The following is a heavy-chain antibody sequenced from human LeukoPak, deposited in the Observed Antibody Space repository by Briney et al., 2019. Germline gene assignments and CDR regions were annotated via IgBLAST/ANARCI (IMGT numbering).Heavy chain of an antibody. J-gene: IGHJ6*02. CDR2: ISYDGSNK. Sequence: QPGGSLRLSCAASGFTFSSYGMHWVRQAPGKGLEWVAVISYDGSNKYYADSVKGRFTISRDNSKNTLYLQMNSLRAEDTAVYYCAKDYYDSSGYYFIHYYYYYGMDVWGQGTTVTVSS. D-gene: IGHD3-22*01. CDR1: GFTFSSYG. CDR3: AKDYYDSSGYYFIHYYYYYGMDV. V-gene: IGHV3-30*18.